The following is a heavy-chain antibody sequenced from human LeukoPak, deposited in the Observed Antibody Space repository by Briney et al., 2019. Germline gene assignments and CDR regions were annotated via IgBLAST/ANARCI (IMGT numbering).Heavy chain of an antibody. CDR1: GGSFSGYY. CDR3: ARGPPPDFDY. J-gene: IGHJ4*02. V-gene: IGHV4-59*10. CDR2: IHPSGST. Sequence: SETLSLTCAVYGGSFSGYYWSWIRQPAGKGLEWIGRIHPSGSTNYNPSLKSRVTLSVDTSKNQFSLKLNSVTAADTAVYYCARGPPPDFDYWGRGTLVTVSS.